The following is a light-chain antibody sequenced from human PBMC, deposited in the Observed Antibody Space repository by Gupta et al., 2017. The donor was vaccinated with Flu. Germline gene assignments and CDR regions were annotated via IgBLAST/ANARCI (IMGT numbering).Light chain of an antibody. CDR2: EVT. V-gene: IGLV2-14*01. CDR1: SSDVGLYNY. J-gene: IGLJ1*01. Sequence: QSALTQPSSVSASPRQSITISCPGPSSDVGLYNYGSWYQQNPGKAPKLMMYEVTKRPSGVSNRFSGSRSGTTDSLTISGLQAEDEADYYCSSYTSSSTYVFGTGTKVTVL. CDR3: SSYTSSSTYV.